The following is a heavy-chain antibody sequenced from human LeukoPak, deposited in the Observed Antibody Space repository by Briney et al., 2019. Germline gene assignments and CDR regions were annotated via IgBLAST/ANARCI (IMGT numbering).Heavy chain of an antibody. CDR2: ISGTGGTT. CDR1: GFTFSSYG. V-gene: IGHV3-23*01. J-gene: IGHJ6*04. CDR3: AELGITMIGGV. D-gene: IGHD3-10*02. Sequence: GGTLRLSCAASGFTFSSYGMSWVRQAPGKGLEWVSAISGTGGTTYYADSVKGRFTISRDNSKNSLYLQMNSLRAEDTAVYYCAELGITMIGGVWGKGTTVTISS.